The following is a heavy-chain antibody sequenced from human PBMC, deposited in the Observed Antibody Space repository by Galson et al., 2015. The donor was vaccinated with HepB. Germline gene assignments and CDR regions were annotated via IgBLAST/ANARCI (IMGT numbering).Heavy chain of an antibody. D-gene: IGHD4-17*01. CDR1: GGSIRSGSYY. CDR2: IYTSGST. Sequence: LSLTCTVSGGSIRSGSYYWSWIRQPAGKGLEWIGRIYTSGSTNYNPSLKSRVTISVDTSKNQFSLKLSSVTAADTAVYYCAASYGDSDAFDIWGQGTMVTVSS. J-gene: IGHJ3*02. CDR3: AASYGDSDAFDI. V-gene: IGHV4-61*02.